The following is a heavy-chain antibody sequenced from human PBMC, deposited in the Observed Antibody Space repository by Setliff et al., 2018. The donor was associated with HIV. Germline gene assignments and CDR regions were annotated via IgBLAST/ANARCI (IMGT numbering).Heavy chain of an antibody. Sequence: GGSLRLSCAASGFTFSSYGMHWVRQAPGKGLEWVAVIWYDGSNKYYADSVKGRFTIPRDNSKNTLYLQMNSLRAEDTAVYYCAKDHESDYVFDYWGQGTLVTVSS. J-gene: IGHJ4*02. V-gene: IGHV3-33*06. D-gene: IGHD4-17*01. CDR1: GFTFSSYG. CDR3: AKDHESDYVFDY. CDR2: IWYDGSNK.